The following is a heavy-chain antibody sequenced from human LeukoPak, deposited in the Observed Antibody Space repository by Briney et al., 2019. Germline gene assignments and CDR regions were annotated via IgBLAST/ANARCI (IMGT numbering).Heavy chain of an antibody. CDR1: GYTLTELS. V-gene: IGHV1-24*01. CDR3: ATQHSGWYGGFVDY. Sequence: ASVKVSCKVSGYTLTELSMHWVRQAPGKGLEWMGGFDPEDGETIHAQKFQGRVTMTEDTSTDTAYMELSSLRSEDTAVYYCATQHSGWYGGFVDYWGQGTLVTVSS. CDR2: FDPEDGET. D-gene: IGHD6-19*01. J-gene: IGHJ4*02.